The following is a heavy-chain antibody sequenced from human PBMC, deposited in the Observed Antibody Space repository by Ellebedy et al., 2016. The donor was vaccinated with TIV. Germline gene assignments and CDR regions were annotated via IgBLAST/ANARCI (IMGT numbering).Heavy chain of an antibody. Sequence: GESLKISCAASGFNFDDYTMHWVRQVPGKGLEWVSLISWDGGKTYYADSVKGRFTISRDNTKNSLYLQMKSLRTEDTALYYCAKGGFGQSIFDYWGQGTLVTVSS. D-gene: IGHD3-10*01. CDR1: GFNFDDYT. V-gene: IGHV3-43*01. CDR2: ISWDGGKT. CDR3: AKGGFGQSIFDY. J-gene: IGHJ4*02.